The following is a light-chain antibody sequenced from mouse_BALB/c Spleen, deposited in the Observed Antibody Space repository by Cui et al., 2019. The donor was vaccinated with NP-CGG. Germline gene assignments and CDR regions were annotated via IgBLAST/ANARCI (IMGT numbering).Light chain of an antibody. Sequence: QAVLAQEPALPTSPGETVTHTCRSSTGAVTTSNYANWVQEKPDHLFTGLIGGTNNRAPGVPARFSGSLIGDKAALTITGAQTEDEAIYFCALWYSNHWVFGGGTKLTVL. CDR3: ALWYSNHWV. J-gene: IGLJ1*01. CDR1: TGAVTTSNY. V-gene: IGLV1*01. CDR2: GTN.